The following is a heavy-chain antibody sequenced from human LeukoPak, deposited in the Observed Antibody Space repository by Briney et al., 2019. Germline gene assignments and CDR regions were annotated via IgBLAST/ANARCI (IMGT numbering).Heavy chain of an antibody. D-gene: IGHD3-22*01. CDR1: GGTFSSYA. V-gene: IGHV1-69*13. CDR3: AGYYYDSSGYYSNDY. Sequence: GASVKVSCKASGGTFSSYAISWVRQAPGQGLEWMGGIIPIFGTANYAQKFQGRVTITADESTSTAYMELSSLRSEDTAVYYCAGYYYDSSGYYSNDYWGQGTLVTVSS. J-gene: IGHJ4*02. CDR2: IIPIFGTA.